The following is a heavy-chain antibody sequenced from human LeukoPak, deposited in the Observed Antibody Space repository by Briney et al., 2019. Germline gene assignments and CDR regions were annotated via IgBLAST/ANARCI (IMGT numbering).Heavy chain of an antibody. CDR3: ATLGNDYVWGSYENFDY. J-gene: IGHJ4*02. CDR2: IYPGDSDT. D-gene: IGHD3-16*01. V-gene: IGHV5-51*01. CDR1: GYSFTSYW. Sequence: ESLKISCKGSGYSFTSYWIGWVRQMPGKGLEWMGIIYPGDSDTRYSPSFQGRVTISADKSISTAYLQWSSLKASDTAMYYCATLGNDYVWGSYENFDYWGQGTLVTVSS.